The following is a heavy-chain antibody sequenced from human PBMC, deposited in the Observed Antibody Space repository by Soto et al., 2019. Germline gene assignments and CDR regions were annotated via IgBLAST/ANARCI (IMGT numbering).Heavy chain of an antibody. D-gene: IGHD3-16*01. J-gene: IGHJ5*02. Sequence: PSETLSLTCAVYGGSFSGYYWSWIRQPPGKGLEWIGEINHSGSTNYNPSLKSRVTISVDTSKNQFSLKLSSVTAADTAVYYCARGLLMITFGGVNRRSNWFDPWGQGTLVTVSS. CDR2: INHSGST. CDR1: GGSFSGYY. V-gene: IGHV4-34*01. CDR3: ARGLLMITFGGVNRRSNWFDP.